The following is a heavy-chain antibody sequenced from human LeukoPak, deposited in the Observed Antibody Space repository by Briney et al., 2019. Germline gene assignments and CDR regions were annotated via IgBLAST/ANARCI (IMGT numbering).Heavy chain of an antibody. V-gene: IGHV4-30-4*02. CDR1: GVSISNGNYS. J-gene: IGHJ4*02. CDR2: IYFSGST. CDR3: ASGLWPNFDY. Sequence: SETLSLTCTVSGVSISNGNYSWSWIRQPPGKGLEWIGNIYFSGSTDYNPSLRSRVTISVDTSKNQFSLKLSSVTAADTAVYYCASGLWPNFDYWGQGTLVTVSS.